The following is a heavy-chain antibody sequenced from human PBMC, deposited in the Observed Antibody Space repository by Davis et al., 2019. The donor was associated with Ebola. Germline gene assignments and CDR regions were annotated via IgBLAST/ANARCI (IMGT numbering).Heavy chain of an antibody. CDR1: GGSISNYY. J-gene: IGHJ4*02. D-gene: IGHD6-19*01. V-gene: IGHV4-59*01. CDR3: ARETGSGWYSRIDY. CDR2: IYYSGST. Sequence: GSLRLSCTVSGGSISNYYWSWIRQPPGKGLEWLGYIYYSGSTNYNPSLKSRVTISVDTSKNQFSLKLSSVTAADTAVYYCARETGSGWYSRIDYWGQGTLVTVSS.